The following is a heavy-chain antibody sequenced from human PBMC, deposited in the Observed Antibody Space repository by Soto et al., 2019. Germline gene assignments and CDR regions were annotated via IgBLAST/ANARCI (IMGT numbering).Heavy chain of an antibody. J-gene: IGHJ4*02. D-gene: IGHD4-17*01. CDR2: IYYSGST. Sequence: SETLSLTCTVSGGSISSSSYYWGWIRQPPGKGLEWIGSIYYSGSTYYNPSLKSRVTISVDTSKNQFSLKLSSVTAADTAAYYCAREDYGDYFSIDYWGQGTLVTVSS. CDR1: GGSISSSSYY. CDR3: AREDYGDYFSIDY. V-gene: IGHV4-39*02.